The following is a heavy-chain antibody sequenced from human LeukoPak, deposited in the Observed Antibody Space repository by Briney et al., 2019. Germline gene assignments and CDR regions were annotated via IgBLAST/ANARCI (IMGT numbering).Heavy chain of an antibody. D-gene: IGHD2-2*02. J-gene: IGHJ5*02. Sequence: GGSLTLSCAASGFTFSSYAMSWVRQAPGKGLEGVSAISGSGGSTYYADPVKGRFNNSRDNSKNKLYLQMNSLRDEDTAVYYCAKDQVVVVPAAIPNWFDPWGQGTLVTVSS. CDR1: GFTFSSYA. CDR2: ISGSGGST. CDR3: AKDQVVVVPAAIPNWFDP. V-gene: IGHV3-23*01.